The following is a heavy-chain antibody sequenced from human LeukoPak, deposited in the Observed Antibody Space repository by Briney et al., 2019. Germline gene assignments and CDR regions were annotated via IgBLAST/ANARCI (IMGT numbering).Heavy chain of an antibody. Sequence: ASVKVSCKASGYTFTGYYMHWVRQAPGQGLEWMGWINPNSGGTNYAQKFQGRVTMTRDTSISTAYMELSRLRSDDTAVYYCARGEVWSGYWGAFDIWGQGTMVTVSS. CDR2: INPNSGGT. V-gene: IGHV1-2*02. CDR1: GYTFTGYY. D-gene: IGHD3-3*01. J-gene: IGHJ3*02. CDR3: ARGEVWSGYWGAFDI.